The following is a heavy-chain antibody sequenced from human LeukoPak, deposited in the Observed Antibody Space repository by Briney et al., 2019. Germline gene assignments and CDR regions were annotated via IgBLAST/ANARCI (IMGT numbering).Heavy chain of an antibody. V-gene: IGHV4-34*01. CDR2: INHSGST. D-gene: IGHD2-15*01. J-gene: IGHJ5*01. CDR1: GGSFSGYY. CDR3: ARALGYFSGGSCTRGYNWFDP. Sequence: SETLSLTCAVYGGSFSGYYWSWIRQPPGKGLEWIGEINHSGSTNYNPSLKSRVTISVDTSKNQFSLKLSFVTTADTAVYYCARALGYFSGGSCTRGYNWFDPWGQGTLVTVPS.